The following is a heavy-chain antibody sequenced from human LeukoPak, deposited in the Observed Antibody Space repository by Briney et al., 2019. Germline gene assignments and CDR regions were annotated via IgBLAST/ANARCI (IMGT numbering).Heavy chain of an antibody. CDR1: GFTFISYG. CDR3: AKRRGLELLYYYYMDV. Sequence: PGGSLRLSCAASGFTFISYGMSWVRQAAGKGREWVSAISGSGGSTYYADSVQGRFTISRDNSKNTLYLQMNSLRAEDTAVYYRAKRRGLELLYYYYMDVWGKGTTVTVSS. CDR2: ISGSGGST. V-gene: IGHV3-23*01. D-gene: IGHD1-7*01. J-gene: IGHJ6*03.